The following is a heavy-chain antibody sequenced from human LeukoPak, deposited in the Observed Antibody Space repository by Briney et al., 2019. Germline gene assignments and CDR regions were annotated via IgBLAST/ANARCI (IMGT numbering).Heavy chain of an antibody. CDR1: GYTFIVYY. V-gene: IGHV1-2*02. CDR3: ATEGRIGDLLLWRGYYFDY. J-gene: IGHJ4*02. CDR2: INSNNGDT. Sequence: ASVKVSCKASGYTFIVYYIHWVRQAPGKGLEWMGWINSNNGDTNYAQKFQGRVTMTRDTSISTAYMELSSLRSEDTAVYYCATEGRIGDLLLWRGYYFDYWGQGTLVTVSS. D-gene: IGHD3-10*01.